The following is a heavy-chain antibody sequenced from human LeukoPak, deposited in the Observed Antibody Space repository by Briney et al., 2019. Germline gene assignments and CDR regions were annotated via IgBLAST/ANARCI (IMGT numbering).Heavy chain of an antibody. D-gene: IGHD3-3*01. Sequence: GGSLRLSCGVSGVTVSSNYMIWVRQAPGKGLEWLSIIYPGGSTHYADSVKGRFSISGDNSKNTLYFQMINLRADDTAVYYCARGSMFGSADLWGQGTLVTVSS. CDR1: GVTVSSNY. J-gene: IGHJ5*02. CDR3: ARGSMFGSADL. CDR2: IYPGGST. V-gene: IGHV3-53*01.